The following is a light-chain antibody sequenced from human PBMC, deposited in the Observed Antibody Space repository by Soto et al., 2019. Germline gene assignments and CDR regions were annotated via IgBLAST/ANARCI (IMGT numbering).Light chain of an antibody. CDR2: GNT. J-gene: IGLJ2*01. Sequence: QSVLTQPPSVSGAPGQGVTISCTGSSSNIGAGYDVHWYQQLPGTAPKLLIYGNTNRPSGGPDRFSGSKAGTSASLAITGLQAEDEADYYCQSYDSSLSVVFGGGTKLTVL. CDR3: QSYDSSLSVV. V-gene: IGLV1-40*01. CDR1: SSNIGAGYD.